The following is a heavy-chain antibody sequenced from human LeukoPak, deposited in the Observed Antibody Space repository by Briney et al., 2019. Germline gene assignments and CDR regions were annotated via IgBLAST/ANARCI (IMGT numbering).Heavy chain of an antibody. CDR3: ARGHTAVTRHFDF. CDR2: ISSGSSAI. Sequence: SGGSLRLSCEPSGFTFTTYSMTWVRQAPGKGLEWVSIISSGSSAIFSADALKGRFTISRDDAKDLLYLDMNSLRAEDTAVYYCARGHTAVTRHFDFWGQGTLVTVSS. J-gene: IGHJ4*02. V-gene: IGHV3-21*01. D-gene: IGHD4-17*01. CDR1: GFTFTTYS.